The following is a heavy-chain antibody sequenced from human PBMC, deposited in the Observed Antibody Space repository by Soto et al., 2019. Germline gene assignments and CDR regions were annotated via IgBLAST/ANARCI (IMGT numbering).Heavy chain of an antibody. CDR1: GGSVSSGSYY. D-gene: IGHD6-6*01. J-gene: IGHJ6*02. V-gene: IGHV4-61*01. CDR2: IYYSVST. Sequence: SETLSLTCTVSGGSVSSGSYYWSWIRQPPGKGLEWIGYIYYSVSTNYNPSLKSRVTISVDTSKNQFSLKLSSVTAPHTAVYYCATMYSSSSASTVTWDYYYYYGMDVSAQGTTVTVSS. CDR3: ATMYSSSSASTVTWDYYYYYGMDV.